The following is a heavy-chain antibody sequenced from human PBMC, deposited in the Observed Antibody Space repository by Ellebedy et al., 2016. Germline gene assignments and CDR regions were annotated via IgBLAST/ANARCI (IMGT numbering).Heavy chain of an antibody. Sequence: GESLKISCAASGFTFRTYAMSWVRQAPGKGLEWVSGTTGNGGSSYYADSVKGRFTISRDNAKNSLYLQMNSLRIEDTALYYCTKDTVILVGGPSSYFQSWGQGTLVTVSS. CDR1: GFTFRTYA. CDR3: TKDTVILVGGPSSYFQS. D-gene: IGHD1-26*01. CDR2: TTGNGGSS. J-gene: IGHJ1*01. V-gene: IGHV3-20*04.